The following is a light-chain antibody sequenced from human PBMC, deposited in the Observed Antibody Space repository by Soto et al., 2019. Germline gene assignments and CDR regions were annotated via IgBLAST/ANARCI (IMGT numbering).Light chain of an antibody. CDR1: SGHSSFS. Sequence: QPVLTQSSSASASLGSSVKLTCTLSSGHSSFSIAWHQQQPGKAPRYLMKLEGSGSCNKGSGVPDRFSGSSSGADRYLTISNLQSEDEADYYCETWDRNTRVFGTGTKLTVL. J-gene: IGLJ1*01. CDR3: ETWDRNTRV. CDR2: LEGSGSC. V-gene: IGLV4-60*03.